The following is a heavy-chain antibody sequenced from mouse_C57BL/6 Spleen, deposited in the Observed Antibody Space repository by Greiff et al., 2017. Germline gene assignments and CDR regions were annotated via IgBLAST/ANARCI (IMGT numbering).Heavy chain of an antibody. CDR3: ARKSYYGSSYVGYFDV. CDR2: IDPSDSET. Sequence: QVQLKQPGAELVRPGSSVKLSCKASGYTFTSYWMHWVKQRPIQGLEWIGNIDPSDSETHYNQKFKDKATLTVDKSSSTAYMQLISLTSEDSAVYYCARKSYYGSSYVGYFDVWGTGTTVTVAS. D-gene: IGHD1-1*01. CDR1: GYTFTSYW. J-gene: IGHJ1*03. V-gene: IGHV1-52*01.